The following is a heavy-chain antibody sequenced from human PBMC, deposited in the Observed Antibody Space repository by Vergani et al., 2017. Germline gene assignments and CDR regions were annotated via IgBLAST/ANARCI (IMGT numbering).Heavy chain of an antibody. Sequence: EVQLVESGGGLVQPGRSLRLSCTASGFTFGDYAMSWVRQAPGKGLEWVGFIRSKAYGGTTEYAASVKGRFTISRDDSKSIAYLQMNSLKTEDTAVYYCTGEAEGYYDSSGYRSDAFDIWGQGTMVTVSS. CDR1: GFTFGDYA. V-gene: IGHV3-49*04. J-gene: IGHJ3*02. CDR2: IRSKAYGGTT. D-gene: IGHD3-22*01. CDR3: TGEAEGYYDSSGYRSDAFDI.